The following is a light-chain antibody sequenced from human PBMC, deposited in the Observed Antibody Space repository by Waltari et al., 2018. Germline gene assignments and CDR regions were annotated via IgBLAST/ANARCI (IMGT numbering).Light chain of an antibody. Sequence: QSALTQPPSASGSPGQSVTLSCPGTSSDIGGHNYVSWYQHYPGKAPKLMLYAVSQRPPGVPDRFSGSKSGNTASLTVSGLQAEDEAYYYCGSYAGTQKFFGGGTKLTVL. CDR1: SSDIGGHNY. CDR3: GSYAGTQKF. J-gene: IGLJ2*01. V-gene: IGLV2-8*01. CDR2: AVS.